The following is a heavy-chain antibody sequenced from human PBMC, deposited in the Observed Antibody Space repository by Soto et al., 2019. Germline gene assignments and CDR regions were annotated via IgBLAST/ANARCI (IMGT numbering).Heavy chain of an antibody. CDR1: GFTFSSYS. D-gene: IGHD4-4*01. CDR2: ISSSSSTI. Sequence: GGSLRLSCAASGFTFSSYSMNWVRQAPGKGLEWVSYISSSSSTIYYADSVKGRFTISRDSAKNSLYLQMNSLRAGDTAVYYCARESTAIWDYWGQGTLVTVSS. J-gene: IGHJ4*02. V-gene: IGHV3-48*01. CDR3: ARESTAIWDY.